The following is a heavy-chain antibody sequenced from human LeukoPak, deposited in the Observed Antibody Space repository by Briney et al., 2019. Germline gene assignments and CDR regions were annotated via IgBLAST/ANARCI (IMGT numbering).Heavy chain of an antibody. CDR1: GFVFDDYD. D-gene: IGHD1-26*01. CDR2: IRSDGYHT. J-gene: IGHJ4*02. V-gene: IGHV3-30*02. CDR3: AKRSGSGVDY. Sequence: GGSLRLSCSASGFVFDDYDMHWVRQAPGKGLEWVAFIRSDGYHTYYTDSVKGRFIITRDNFNNTLYLQMNSLRLEDMAVYYCAKRSGSGVDYWGRGTRVTVSS.